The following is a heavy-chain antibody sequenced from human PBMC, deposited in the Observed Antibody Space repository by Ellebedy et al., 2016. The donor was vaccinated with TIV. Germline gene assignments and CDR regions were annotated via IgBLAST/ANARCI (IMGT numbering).Heavy chain of an antibody. D-gene: IGHD1-1*01. J-gene: IGHJ1*01. Sequence: SETLSLXXTVSGGSMSWSNYYWTWIRQQPGKGPEWIGYTSYSGATPYNTSLKSRVAISLDTSKNQFSLTLTSVTAADTAVYHCARSHEENNWHWRYQYWGRGTLVTVSS. CDR3: ARSHEENNWHWRYQY. CDR1: GGSMSWSNYY. CDR2: TSYSGAT. V-gene: IGHV4-31*03.